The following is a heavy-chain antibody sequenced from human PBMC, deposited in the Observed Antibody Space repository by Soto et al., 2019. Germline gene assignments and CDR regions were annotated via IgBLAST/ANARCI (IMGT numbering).Heavy chain of an antibody. Sequence: GGSLRLSCAASGFTFSSYEMNWVRQAPGKGLEWVSYISDGGSTIYYADSVKGRFTISRDNAKNSLYLQMNSLGAEDTAVYYCATFPRSSKRGYWGQGXLVTVSS. CDR3: ATFPRSSKRGY. J-gene: IGHJ4*02. D-gene: IGHD4-4*01. CDR1: GFTFSSYE. V-gene: IGHV3-48*03. CDR2: ISDGGSTI.